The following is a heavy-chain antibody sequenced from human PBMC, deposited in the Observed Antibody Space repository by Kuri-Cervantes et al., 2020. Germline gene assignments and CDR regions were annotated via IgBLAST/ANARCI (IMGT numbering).Heavy chain of an antibody. Sequence: ASVKVSCKASGYTFTGYYMHWVRQAPGQGLEWMGWINPNSGGTNYAQKFQGRVTMTRDTSISTAYMELSRLRSDDTAVYYCARAQQLVWVAFDIWGQGTMVTVSS. J-gene: IGHJ3*02. CDR3: ARAQQLVWVAFDI. CDR1: GYTFTGYY. CDR2: INPNSGGT. V-gene: IGHV1-2*02. D-gene: IGHD6-13*01.